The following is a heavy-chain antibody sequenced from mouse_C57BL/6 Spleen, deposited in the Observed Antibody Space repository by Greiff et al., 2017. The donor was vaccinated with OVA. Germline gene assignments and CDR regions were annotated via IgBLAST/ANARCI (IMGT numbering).Heavy chain of an antibody. V-gene: IGHV3-6*01. CDR3: ARGGGKNYDPWFAY. Sequence: EVKLQESGPGLVKPSQSLSLTCSVTGYSITSGYYWNWIRQFPGNKLEWMGYISYDGSNNYNPSLKNRISITRDTSKNQFFLKLNSVTTEDTATYYCARGGGKNYDPWFAYWGQGTLVTVSA. J-gene: IGHJ3*01. CDR1: GYSITSGYY. CDR2: ISYDGSN. D-gene: IGHD2-4*01.